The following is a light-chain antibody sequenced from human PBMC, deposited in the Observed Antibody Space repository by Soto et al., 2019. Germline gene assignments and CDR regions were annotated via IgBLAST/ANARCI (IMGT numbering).Light chain of an antibody. CDR3: QQYGSSPFT. CDR1: QSVSSSY. CDR2: GAS. J-gene: IGKJ3*01. V-gene: IGKV3-20*01. Sequence: EIVLTQSPGTLSLSPGERATLSCRASQSVSSSYLAWCQQKPGQAPRLLIYGASSRATGIPDRFSGSGSGTDFTLTISRLESEDFAVYYCQQYGSSPFTFGPGTKVDIK.